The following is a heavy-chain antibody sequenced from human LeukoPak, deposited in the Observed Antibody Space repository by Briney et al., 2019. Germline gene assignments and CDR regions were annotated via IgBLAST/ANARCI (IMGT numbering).Heavy chain of an antibody. Sequence: GASVKVSCKASGYTFTSYAMNWVRQAPGQGLEWMGWINTSTGNPTYAQGFTGRFVFSLDTSVSTAYLQISSLKAEDTAVYYCASQYYDSSGYPLFDYWGQGTLVTVSS. CDR1: GYTFTSYA. D-gene: IGHD3-22*01. J-gene: IGHJ4*02. CDR2: INTSTGNP. V-gene: IGHV7-4-1*02. CDR3: ASQYYDSSGYPLFDY.